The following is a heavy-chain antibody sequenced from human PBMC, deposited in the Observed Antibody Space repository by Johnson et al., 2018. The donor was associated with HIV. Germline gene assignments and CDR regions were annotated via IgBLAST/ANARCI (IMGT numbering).Heavy chain of an antibody. CDR3: ARDGDSGGFEI. V-gene: IGHV3-72*01. J-gene: IGHJ3*02. CDR1: GFTFSSYA. D-gene: IGHD3-10*01. CDR2: SKNKPNSYTT. Sequence: VQLVESGGGVVQPGRSLRLSCAASGFTFSSYAMHWVRQAPGKGLEWVGRSKNKPNSYTTEYAASVKGRFTISRDDSKNSLYLQMNSLKIEDTAVYYCARDGDSGGFEIWGQGTMVTVSP.